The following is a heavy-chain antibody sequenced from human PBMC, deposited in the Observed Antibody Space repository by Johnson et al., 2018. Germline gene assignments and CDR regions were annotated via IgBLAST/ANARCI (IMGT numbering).Heavy chain of an antibody. CDR1: GDSVSSNSAT. CDR3: ARYDLRISGLDV. D-gene: IGHD1-1*01. J-gene: IGHJ6*04. CDR2: TYYRSKWYN. V-gene: IGHV6-1*01. Sequence: QVQLQESGPGLVKXSQTLSLTCAISGDSVSSNSATWNWIRQSPSRGLEWLGRTYYRSKWYNDYADSVKSRITINPATSKNQFSLQLKSVTPEETAGYYCARYDLRISGLDVWGKGTTVTVSS.